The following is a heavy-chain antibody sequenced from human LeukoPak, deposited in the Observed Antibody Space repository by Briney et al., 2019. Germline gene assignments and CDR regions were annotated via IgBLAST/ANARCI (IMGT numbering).Heavy chain of an antibody. D-gene: IGHD6-19*01. J-gene: IGHJ1*01. Sequence: GSLRLSCAASGLTLSSNYTSWVRQAPGKGLEWVSLTSSAGTTSYADSVKGRFTICRDNSKNTLYLQMNSLRAEDTAVYYCARDQYSSNWYVHHWGQGTLVTVSS. CDR3: ARDQYSSNWYVHH. CDR2: TSSAGTT. V-gene: IGHV3-53*01. CDR1: GLTLSSNY.